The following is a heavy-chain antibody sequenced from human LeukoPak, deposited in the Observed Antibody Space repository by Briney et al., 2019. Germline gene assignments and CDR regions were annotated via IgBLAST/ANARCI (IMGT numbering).Heavy chain of an antibody. V-gene: IGHV3-23*01. J-gene: IGHJ5*02. CDR1: GFTFSRHA. CDR3: AGGEATVLSWFDP. D-gene: IGHD2-21*02. Sequence: GGSLRLSCAASGFTFSRHAMSWVRQAPGKGLDWVSTIGVTGGTYYADSVKGRFTVSRDNSKTTLYLQMNSLRAEDTAVYYCAGGEATVLSWFDPWGQGTLVTVSS. CDR2: IGVTGGT.